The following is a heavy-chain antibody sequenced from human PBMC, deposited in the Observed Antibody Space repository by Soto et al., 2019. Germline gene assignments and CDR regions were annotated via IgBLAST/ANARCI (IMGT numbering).Heavy chain of an antibody. D-gene: IGHD6-19*01. CDR1: GDSISSSDYY. J-gene: IGHJ4*02. CDR2: IYYSGSA. CDR3: TRHGHIAVAGPSAY. V-gene: IGHV4-39*01. Sequence: TSETLSLTCTASGDSISSSDYYCGWIRQPPGKGLEWIGNIYYSGSASYNPSLKSRVTISVDTSKKQSTLKLNSVTAADTAVYYCTRHGHIAVAGPSAYWGQGALVTVSS.